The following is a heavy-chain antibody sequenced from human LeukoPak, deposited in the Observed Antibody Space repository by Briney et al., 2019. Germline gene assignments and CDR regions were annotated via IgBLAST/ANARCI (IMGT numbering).Heavy chain of an antibody. CDR3: AKGRIKMAQLSLAAEGFHI. J-gene: IGHJ3*02. CDR1: GFRFDDYV. V-gene: IGHV3-9*01. CDR2: ISWEIGRR. D-gene: IGHD5-24*01. Sequence: GGSLRLSCPASGFRFDDYVMHWVRQVPGKGLEWVSSISWEIGRRDYAAFVKGRFTISRDNTKNSLDLQMNSLSPEDTAFYYCAKGRIKMAQLSLAAEGFHIWGRGTMVTVSS.